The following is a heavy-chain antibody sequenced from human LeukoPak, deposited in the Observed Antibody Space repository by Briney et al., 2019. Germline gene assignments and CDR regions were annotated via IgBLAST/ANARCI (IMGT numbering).Heavy chain of an antibody. V-gene: IGHV6-1*01. CDR2: TYYRSKWYN. J-gene: IGHJ6*03. CDR1: GDSVSSNSAA. Sequence: SQTLSLTCAISGDSVSSNSAAWNWIRQSPSRGLEWLGRTYYRSKWYNDYAVSVKSRITINPDTSKNQFSLQLNSVTPEDTAVYYCARDGVAAAPYYYYYMDVWGKGTTVTISS. CDR3: ARDGVAAAPYYYYYMDV. D-gene: IGHD6-13*01.